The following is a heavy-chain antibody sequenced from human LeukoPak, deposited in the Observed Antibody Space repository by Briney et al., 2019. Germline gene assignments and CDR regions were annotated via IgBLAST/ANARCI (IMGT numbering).Heavy chain of an antibody. Sequence: PSETLSLTCTVSGGSISSYYWSWIRQPPGKGLEWIGYIYYSGSTNYNPSLKSRVTISVDTSKNQFSLKLSSVTAADTAVYYCARGSRDGYNYHWGQGTLVTVSS. CDR1: GGSISSYY. D-gene: IGHD5-24*01. J-gene: IGHJ5*02. CDR2: IYYSGST. V-gene: IGHV4-59*01. CDR3: ARGSRDGYNYH.